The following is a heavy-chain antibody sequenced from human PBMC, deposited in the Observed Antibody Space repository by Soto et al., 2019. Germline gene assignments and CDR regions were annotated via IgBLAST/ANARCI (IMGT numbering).Heavy chain of an antibody. D-gene: IGHD6-6*01. V-gene: IGHV4-30-4*01. CDR1: GDSFSSADYY. Sequence: SETLSLTCTLSGDSFSSADYYWSWIRQPPGKGLEWIGYIYYSGNTYYNPSLKSRVAISGDTSKNQFSLKLTSVTAADTAVYYCARGPYSSSSVGSFDSWCPGTLVTVSS. CDR3: ARGPYSSSSVGSFDS. CDR2: IYYSGNT. J-gene: IGHJ4*02.